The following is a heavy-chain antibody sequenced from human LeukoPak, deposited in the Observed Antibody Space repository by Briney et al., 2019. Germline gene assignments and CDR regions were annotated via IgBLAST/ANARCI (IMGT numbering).Heavy chain of an antibody. D-gene: IGHD5-12*01. V-gene: IGHV1-69*01. Sequence: SVKVSCKAPGGTFSSYAISWVRQAPGQGLEWMGGFIPIFGTANYAQKFQGRVTITADESTSTAYMELSSLRSEDTAVYYCARYRVGYEEGQYYMDVWGKGTTVTVSS. CDR3: ARYRVGYEEGQYYMDV. J-gene: IGHJ6*03. CDR1: GGTFSSYA. CDR2: FIPIFGTA.